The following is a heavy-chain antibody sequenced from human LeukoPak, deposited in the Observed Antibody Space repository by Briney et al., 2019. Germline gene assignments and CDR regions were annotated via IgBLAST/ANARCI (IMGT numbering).Heavy chain of an antibody. CDR1: GFTFSSYA. Sequence: GRSLRLSCAASGFTFSSYAMHWVRQAPGKGLEWVAVISYDGSNKYYADSVKGRFTISRDNSKNTLYLQMNSLSAEDTAIYYCVRDGDGDYPVDSWGQGTLVTVSS. CDR2: ISYDGSNK. CDR3: VRDGDGDYPVDS. D-gene: IGHD4-17*01. J-gene: IGHJ4*02. V-gene: IGHV3-30-3*01.